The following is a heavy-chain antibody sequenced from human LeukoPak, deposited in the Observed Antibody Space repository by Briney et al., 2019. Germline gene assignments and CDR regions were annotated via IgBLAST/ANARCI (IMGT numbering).Heavy chain of an antibody. CDR1: GYTFTGYY. V-gene: IGHV1-2*02. CDR3: ARVRHCSGGSCWGNYYYGMDV. CDR2: INPNSGGT. Sequence: RASVKGSCKASGYTFTGYYMHWVRHAPGQGLEWMGWINPNSGGTNYAQEFQGRVTMTRDTSISTAYMELSRLKCDDTAVYYCARVRHCSGGSCWGNYYYGMDVWGQGTTVTVSS. D-gene: IGHD2-15*01. J-gene: IGHJ6*02.